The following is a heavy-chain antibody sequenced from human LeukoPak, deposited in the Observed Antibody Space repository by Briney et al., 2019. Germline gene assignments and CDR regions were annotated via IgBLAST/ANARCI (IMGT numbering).Heavy chain of an antibody. CDR2: ISSSSSYI. Sequence: GGSLRLSCAASGFTFSSYSMNWVRQAPGKGLEWVSSISSSSSYIYYADSVKGRFTISRDNAKNSLYLQMNSLRAEDTAVYYCARVVNSGYYFDYWGQGTLVTVSS. CDR3: ARVVNSGYYFDY. CDR1: GFTFSSYS. J-gene: IGHJ4*02. D-gene: IGHD5-12*01. V-gene: IGHV3-21*01.